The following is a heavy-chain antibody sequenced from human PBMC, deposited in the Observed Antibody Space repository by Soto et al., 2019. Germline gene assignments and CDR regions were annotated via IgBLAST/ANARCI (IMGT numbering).Heavy chain of an antibody. CDR2: IWYDGSNK. J-gene: IGHJ6*02. CDR3: ARGRVHYYGSGSDYYYYGMDV. Sequence: PGGSLRLSCAASGFTFSSYGMHWVRQAPGKGLEWVAVIWYDGSNKYYADSVKGRFTISRDNSKNTLYLQMNSLRAEDTAVYYCARGRVHYYGSGSDYYYYGMDVWGQGTTVTVSS. V-gene: IGHV3-33*08. CDR1: GFTFSSYG. D-gene: IGHD3-10*01.